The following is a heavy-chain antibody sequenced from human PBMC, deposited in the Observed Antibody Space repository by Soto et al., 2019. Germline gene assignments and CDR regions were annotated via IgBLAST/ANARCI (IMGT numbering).Heavy chain of an antibody. Sequence: ASVKVSCKASGYTWNNYAMHWVRQAPGQRLEWMGWINTGDVNAKYSQNFQGRVTITKDTSASTVYMELSSLRSEDTAVYYCARSYKLYYFHSSGYLDYWGQGTLVTVSS. D-gene: IGHD3-22*01. CDR3: ARSYKLYYFHSSGYLDY. J-gene: IGHJ4*02. CDR2: INTGDVNA. V-gene: IGHV1-3*04. CDR1: GYTWNNYA.